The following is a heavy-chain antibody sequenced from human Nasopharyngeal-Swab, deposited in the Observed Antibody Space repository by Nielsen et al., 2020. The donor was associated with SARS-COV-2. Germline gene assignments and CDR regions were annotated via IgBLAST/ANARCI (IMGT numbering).Heavy chain of an antibody. Sequence: ASVKVSCKTSGYTFNNYDITWVRQAPGQGLEWMGWISAFNGDTNYAQNLQGRVTMTTDTSTRTAYMELRSLRSDDTAVYYCARDDYGDYGYFGHWGQGTLVTVSS. CDR1: GYTFNNYD. CDR2: ISAFNGDT. V-gene: IGHV1-18*01. J-gene: IGHJ4*02. CDR3: ARDDYGDYGYFGH. D-gene: IGHD4-17*01.